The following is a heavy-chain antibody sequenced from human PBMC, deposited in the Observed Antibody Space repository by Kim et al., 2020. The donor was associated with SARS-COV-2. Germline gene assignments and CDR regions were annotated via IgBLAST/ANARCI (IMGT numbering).Heavy chain of an antibody. J-gene: IGHJ6*02. D-gene: IGHD2-2*03. CDR3: AKVDGYYYYGMDV. Sequence: YADSVKGRFTISRDNSKNTLYLKMNSLRAEDTAVYYCAKVDGYYYYGMDVWGQGTTVTVSS. V-gene: IGHV3-23*01.